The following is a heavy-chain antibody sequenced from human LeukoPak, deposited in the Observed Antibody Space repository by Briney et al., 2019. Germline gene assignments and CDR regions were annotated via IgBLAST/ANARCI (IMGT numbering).Heavy chain of an antibody. V-gene: IGHV3-21*01. Sequence: PGGSLRLSCAASGFTFGNYAMTWVRQAPGKGLEWVSSITSSSSYIYYADSVKGRFTISRDNAKNSVFLQMNSLRAEDTAVYYCARDGNSRIQLWLIPYYFDYWGQGTLVTVSS. CDR3: ARDGNSRIQLWLIPYYFDY. CDR1: GFTFGNYA. CDR2: ITSSSSYI. J-gene: IGHJ4*02. D-gene: IGHD5-18*01.